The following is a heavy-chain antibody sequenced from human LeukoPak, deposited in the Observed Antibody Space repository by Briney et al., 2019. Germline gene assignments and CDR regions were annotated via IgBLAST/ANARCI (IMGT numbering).Heavy chain of an antibody. CDR2: IYSGGST. CDR1: GFTVSSNY. V-gene: IGHV3-66*02. J-gene: IGHJ4*02. Sequence: PGGSLRLSCAASGFTVSSNYMSWVRQAPGKGLEWVSVIYSGGSTYYADSVKGRFTISRDSSKNTLYLQMNSLRAEDTAVYYCARDLKTRAFDYWGQGTLVTVSS. CDR3: ARDLKTRAFDY.